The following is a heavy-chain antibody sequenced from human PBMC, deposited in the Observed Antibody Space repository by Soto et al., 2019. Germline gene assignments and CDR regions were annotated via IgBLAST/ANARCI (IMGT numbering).Heavy chain of an antibody. J-gene: IGHJ3*02. CDR3: ARDLRIVGAPDAFDI. V-gene: IGHV1-46*01. Sequence: ASVKVSCKASGYTFTSYYMHWVRQAPGQGLEWMGIINPSGGSTSYAQKFQGRVTMTRDTSTSTVYMELSSLRSEGTAVYYCARDLRIVGAPDAFDIWGQGTMVTVSS. CDR1: GYTFTSYY. CDR2: INPSGGST. D-gene: IGHD1-26*01.